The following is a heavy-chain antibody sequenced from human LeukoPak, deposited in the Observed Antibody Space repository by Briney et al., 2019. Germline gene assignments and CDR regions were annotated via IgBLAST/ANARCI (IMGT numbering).Heavy chain of an antibody. CDR2: ISRTSSYT. Sequence: GGSVRLSCAASGFTFSDYYMSWIRQAPGKGLEWVSYISRTSSYTKHADSVKGRFTISRDNAKNSLYLQMNSLRAEDTAVYYCARGIQDYLYGMDVWRRGTAVTVSS. V-gene: IGHV3-11*05. J-gene: IGHJ6*02. CDR1: GFTFSDYY. CDR3: ARGIQDYLYGMDV.